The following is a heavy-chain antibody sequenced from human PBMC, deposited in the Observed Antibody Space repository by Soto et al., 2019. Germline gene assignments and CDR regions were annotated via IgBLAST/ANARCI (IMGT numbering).Heavy chain of an antibody. D-gene: IGHD2-2*01. V-gene: IGHV3-30*04. CDR3: ARQAMAAPKYHYRFLDV. CDR2: ISYDGSNQ. J-gene: IGHJ6*02. Sequence: VHLVESGGGVVQPGGSLRLSCEASGFTFRDFAVHWIRQAPGRGLDWVTLISYDGSNQYFADSVKGRFTISRDNSKNTLSLHMNSLTTEDTAGYFCARQAMAAPKYHYRFLDVWGRGTLVTVSS. CDR1: GFTFRDFA.